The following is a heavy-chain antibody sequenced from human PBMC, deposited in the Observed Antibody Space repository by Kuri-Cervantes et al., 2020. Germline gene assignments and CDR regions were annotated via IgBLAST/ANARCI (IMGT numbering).Heavy chain of an antibody. J-gene: IGHJ4*02. Sequence: SQTLSLTCAVYGGSFRGYYWSWIRQPPGKGLEWIGEINHSGSTNYNPSLKSRVTISVDTSKNQFSLKLSSVTAADTAVYYCARRSARGYCSGGSCYSPPRYFDYWGQGTLVTVSS. D-gene: IGHD2-15*01. CDR3: ARRSARGYCSGGSCYSPPRYFDY. CDR1: GGSFRGYY. V-gene: IGHV4-34*01. CDR2: INHSGST.